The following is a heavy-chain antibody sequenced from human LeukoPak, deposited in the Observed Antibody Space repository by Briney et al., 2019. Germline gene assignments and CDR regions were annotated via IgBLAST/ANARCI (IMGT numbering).Heavy chain of an antibody. Sequence: SETLSLTCTVSGGSISTFSWSWIRQFPGKGLEWIGSIYIKSTNYNPSLKSRVAISVDASKNQFSLRLDSVTTADTAVYYCARDTTVASGMQYWGQGTLVTVSS. J-gene: IGHJ1*01. CDR1: GGSISTFS. D-gene: IGHD6-19*01. CDR3: ARDTTVASGMQY. CDR2: IYIKST. V-gene: IGHV4-59*01.